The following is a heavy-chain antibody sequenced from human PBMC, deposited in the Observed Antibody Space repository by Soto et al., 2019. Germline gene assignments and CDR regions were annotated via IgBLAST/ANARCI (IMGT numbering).Heavy chain of an antibody. J-gene: IGHJ4*02. D-gene: IGHD6-6*01. V-gene: IGHV3-23*01. CDR1: GFTFSSYA. CDR3: ANRSSSSTFDY. Sequence: EVQLLESGGGLVQPGESLRLSCAASGFTFSSYAMSWVRQAPGKGLEWVAVISGSDDSTYYADSVKGRFTISRDNCKNTLYLQTTSLRAEDTAVYYCANRSSSSTFDYWGQGTLGTVSS. CDR2: ISGSDDST.